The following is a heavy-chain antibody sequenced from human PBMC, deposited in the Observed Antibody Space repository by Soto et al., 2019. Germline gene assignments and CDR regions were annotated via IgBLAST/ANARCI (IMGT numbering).Heavy chain of an antibody. Sequence: PSVKVSCKASGYTFTGYYMHWVRQAPGQGLEWMGWINPNSGGTNYAQKFQGWVTMTRDTSISTAYMELSRLRSDDTAVYYCARGLGYYGSGSPPWVFDYWGQGTLVTVSS. V-gene: IGHV1-2*04. CDR3: ARGLGYYGSGSPPWVFDY. CDR2: INPNSGGT. CDR1: GYTFTGYY. J-gene: IGHJ4*02. D-gene: IGHD3-10*01.